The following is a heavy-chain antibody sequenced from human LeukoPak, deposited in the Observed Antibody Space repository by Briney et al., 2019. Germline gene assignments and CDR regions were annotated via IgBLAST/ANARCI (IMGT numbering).Heavy chain of an antibody. Sequence: GGSLRLSCAASGFSLTTYAMGWVRQAPGKGLEWVSVINDRGDSTYYADSVKGRFTISRDSSKNTLYLQMNSLRAEDTALYYCARDTYYYGSSGYFDYWGQGTLVTVSS. CDR2: INDRGDST. CDR1: GFSLTTYA. CDR3: ARDTYYYGSSGYFDY. D-gene: IGHD3-22*01. J-gene: IGHJ4*02. V-gene: IGHV3-23*01.